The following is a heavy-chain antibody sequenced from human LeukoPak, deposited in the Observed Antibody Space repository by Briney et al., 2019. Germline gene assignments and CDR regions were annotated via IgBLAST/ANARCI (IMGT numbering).Heavy chain of an antibody. CDR1: GFTFSSYW. CDR2: IKQDGSEK. V-gene: IGHV3-7*01. Sequence: PGGSLRLSCAASGFTFSSYWMSWVRQAPGKGLEWVANIKQDGSEKYYVDSVKGRFTISRDNSKNTLFLQMNSLRAEDTAVYYCRDPFDYWGQGTLVTVSS. D-gene: IGHD2/OR15-2a*01. CDR3: RDPFDY. J-gene: IGHJ4*02.